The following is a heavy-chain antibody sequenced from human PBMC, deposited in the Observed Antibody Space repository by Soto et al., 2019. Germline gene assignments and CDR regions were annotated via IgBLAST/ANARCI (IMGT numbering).Heavy chain of an antibody. CDR3: ARDEHYYGSGSSLPFDY. Sequence: QVQLVESGGGVVQPGRSLRLSYAASGFTFSSYGMHWVRQAPGKGLEWVAVIWYDGSNKYYADSVKGRFTISRDNSKNTLYLQMNSLRAEDTAVYYCARDEHYYGSGSSLPFDYWGQGTLVTVSS. CDR1: GFTFSSYG. CDR2: IWYDGSNK. J-gene: IGHJ4*02. V-gene: IGHV3-33*01. D-gene: IGHD3-10*01.